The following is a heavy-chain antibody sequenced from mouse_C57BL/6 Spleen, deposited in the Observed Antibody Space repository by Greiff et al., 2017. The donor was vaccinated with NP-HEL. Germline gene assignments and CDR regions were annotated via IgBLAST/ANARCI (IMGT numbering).Heavy chain of an antibody. J-gene: IGHJ2*01. V-gene: IGHV1-78*01. CDR2: IYPRDGST. CDR3: ARGITTVVATPCDY. CDR1: GYTFTDHT. Sequence: VKLVESDAELVKPGASVKISCKVSGYTFTDHTIHWLKQRPEQGLEWIGYIYPRDGSTKYNEKFKGKATLTADKSSSTDYMQLNSLTSEDAAVYFCARGITTVVATPCDYWGKGTTLTVSS. D-gene: IGHD1-1*01.